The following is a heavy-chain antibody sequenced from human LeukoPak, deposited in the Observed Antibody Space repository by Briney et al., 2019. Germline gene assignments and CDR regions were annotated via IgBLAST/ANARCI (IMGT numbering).Heavy chain of an antibody. Sequence: GASVKVSCKVSGYTFTGYYMHWVRQAPGQGLEWMGRINPNSGGTNYAQKFQGRVTMTRDTSISTAYMELSRLRSDDTAVYYCARVGDFWSGSDYWGQGTLVTVSS. D-gene: IGHD3-3*01. CDR1: GYTFTGYY. J-gene: IGHJ4*02. V-gene: IGHV1-2*06. CDR2: INPNSGGT. CDR3: ARVGDFWSGSDY.